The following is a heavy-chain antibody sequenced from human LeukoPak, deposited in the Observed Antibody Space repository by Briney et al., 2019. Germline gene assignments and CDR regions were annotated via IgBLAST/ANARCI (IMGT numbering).Heavy chain of an antibody. V-gene: IGHV1-8*01. CDR1: GYTFTSYD. CDR2: MNPSSGNT. CDR3: ARVVYYYDSAGLYLNYFYGMDV. D-gene: IGHD3-22*01. J-gene: IGHJ6*02. Sequence: ASVKVSCKASGYTFTSYDINWVRQATGEGLEWLGWMNPSSGNTGYAQKFQGRVTMTRDTSISTAYMELSSLRSEDTAVYYCARVVYYYDSAGLYLNYFYGMDVWGQGTTVTVSS.